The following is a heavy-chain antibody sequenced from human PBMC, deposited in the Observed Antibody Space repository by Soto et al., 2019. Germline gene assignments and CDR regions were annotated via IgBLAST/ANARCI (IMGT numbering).Heavy chain of an antibody. CDR2: IYHSGST. CDR3: ARERGYCSGGSCSYYYGMDV. Sequence: QVQLQESGPGLVKPSGTLSLTCAVSGGSISSSNWWSWVRQPPGKGLEWNGEIYHSGSTNYNPSLKSRVTISVDKSKNQFSLKLSSVTAADTAVYYCARERGYCSGGSCSYYYGMDVWGQGTTVTVSS. J-gene: IGHJ6*02. CDR1: GGSISSSNW. D-gene: IGHD2-15*01. V-gene: IGHV4-4*02.